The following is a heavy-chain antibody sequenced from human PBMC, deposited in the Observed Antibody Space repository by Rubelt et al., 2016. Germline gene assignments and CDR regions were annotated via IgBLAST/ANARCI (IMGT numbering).Heavy chain of an antibody. Sequence: EADSVKGRFTISRDNAKNSLYLQMNSLRAEDTAVYYCARDYGDYDGVSYYYYYGMDVWGQGATVTVSS. V-gene: IGHV3-48*01. D-gene: IGHD4-17*01. J-gene: IGHJ6*02. CDR3: ARDYGDYDGVSYYYYYGMDV.